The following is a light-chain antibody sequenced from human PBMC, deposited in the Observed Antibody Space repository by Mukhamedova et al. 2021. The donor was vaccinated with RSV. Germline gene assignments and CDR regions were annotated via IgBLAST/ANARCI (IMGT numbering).Light chain of an antibody. J-gene: IGKJ4*01. V-gene: IGKV1-39*01. CDR3: QQSYRSPLT. CDR2: FAY. Sequence: WYQRRVHGRAPNLLISFAYKSQGGLPARFNGTGFGTDFTLTITNVQPEDFATYYCQQSYRSPLTFGGGTKMDLK.